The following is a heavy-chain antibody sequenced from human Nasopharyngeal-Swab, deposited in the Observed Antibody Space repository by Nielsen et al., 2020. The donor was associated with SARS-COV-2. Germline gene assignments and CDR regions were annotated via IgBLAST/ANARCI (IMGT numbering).Heavy chain of an antibody. CDR2: ISLSGGGT. D-gene: IGHD2-2*01. CDR3: AKGRTYCSGTSCFSFDS. V-gene: IGHV3-23*01. CDR1: GFTFSSYA. Sequence: GESLKISCAASGFTFSSYAMSWVRQAPGKGLEWVSGISLSGGGTYYADSVKGRFTISRDNSKDTLNLQMHSLGAEDTAVYYCAKGRTYCSGTSCFSFDSWGQGTMVTVSS. J-gene: IGHJ4*02.